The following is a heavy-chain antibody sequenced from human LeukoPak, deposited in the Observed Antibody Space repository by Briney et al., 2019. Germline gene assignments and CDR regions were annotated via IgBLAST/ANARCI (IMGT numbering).Heavy chain of an antibody. Sequence: GGSLRLSCAASGFTFSIYAMSWVRQAPGKGLQWVSSITSRGESTWYVDSVKGRFTITRDNSENTLYLQMHSLRAEDTAVYYCARDRPNYYGSDGHYSRRDGDYWGRGTLVSVSS. D-gene: IGHD3-22*01. CDR3: ARDRPNYYGSDGHYSRRDGDY. V-gene: IGHV3-23*01. CDR2: ITSRGEST. CDR1: GFTFSIYA. J-gene: IGHJ4*02.